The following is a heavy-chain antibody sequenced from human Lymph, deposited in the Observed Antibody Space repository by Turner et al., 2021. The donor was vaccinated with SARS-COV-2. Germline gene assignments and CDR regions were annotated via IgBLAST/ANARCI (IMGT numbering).Heavy chain of an antibody. CDR2: IIPIRGIA. Sequence: QVQLVQSGAEVKKPGSSVKVSCKASGGTFSTYVISWVRQAPGQGLEWMGGIIPIRGIANDAQKFQGRVTITADKSTSTAYMELSSLRSEDTAVYHCARRHSGNYDAFDIWGQGTMVTVSS. V-gene: IGHV1-69*10. J-gene: IGHJ3*02. CDR1: GGTFSTYV. D-gene: IGHD1-26*01. CDR3: ARRHSGNYDAFDI.